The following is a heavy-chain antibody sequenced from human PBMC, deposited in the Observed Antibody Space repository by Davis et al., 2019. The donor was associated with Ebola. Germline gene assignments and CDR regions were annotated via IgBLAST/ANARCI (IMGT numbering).Heavy chain of an antibody. Sequence: ASVKVSCKASGYTFTSYDINWVRQATGQGLEWMGWMNPNSGNTGYAQKFQGRVTITRNTSISTAYMELSSLRSEDTAVYYCARGLRCGSGGSCYRRRVRFDPWGQGTLVTVSS. CDR2: MNPNSGNT. V-gene: IGHV1-8*03. J-gene: IGHJ5*02. CDR3: ARGLRCGSGGSCYRRRVRFDP. CDR1: GYTFTSYD. D-gene: IGHD2-15*01.